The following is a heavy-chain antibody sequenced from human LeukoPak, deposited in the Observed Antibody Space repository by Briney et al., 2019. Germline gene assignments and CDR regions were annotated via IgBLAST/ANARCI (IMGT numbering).Heavy chain of an antibody. D-gene: IGHD6-6*01. CDR2: ISAYNGDT. V-gene: IGHV1-18*01. Sequence: ASVTVSCKASGYTFTDYGITWVRQAPGQGLEWMGWISAYNGDTNYAQKIQDRVTMTTDTSTRTAYMELRSLRYDDTAVYYCARGGAARRDNWFDPWGQGTLVTVSS. CDR3: ARGGAARRDNWFDP. CDR1: GYTFTDYG. J-gene: IGHJ5*02.